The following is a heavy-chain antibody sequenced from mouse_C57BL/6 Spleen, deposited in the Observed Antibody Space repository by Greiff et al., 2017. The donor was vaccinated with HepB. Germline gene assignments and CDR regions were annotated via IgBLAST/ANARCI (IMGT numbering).Heavy chain of an antibody. V-gene: IGHV1-47*01. D-gene: IGHD1-1*01. CDR2: FHPYNDDT. CDR1: GYTFTTYP. Sequence: QVQLQQSGAELVKPGASVKMSCKASGYTFTTYPIEWMKQNHGKSLEWIGNFHPYNDDTKYNEKFKGKATLTVEKSSSTDYLELSRLTSDDSSVYSCASGDSYYYGSSYAMDYWGQGTSVTVSS. J-gene: IGHJ4*01. CDR3: ASGDSYYYGSSYAMDY.